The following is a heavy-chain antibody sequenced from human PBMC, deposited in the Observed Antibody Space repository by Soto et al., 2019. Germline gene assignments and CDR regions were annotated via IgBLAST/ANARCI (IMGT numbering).Heavy chain of an antibody. Sequence: SETLSLTCAVYGGSFSGYYWSWIRQPPGKGLEWIGEINHSGSTNYNPSLKSRVTISVDTSKNQFSLKLSSVTAADTAVYYCARYGYSSPFDYWGQGTLVTVSS. J-gene: IGHJ4*02. D-gene: IGHD6-13*01. CDR3: ARYGYSSPFDY. CDR1: GGSFSGYY. CDR2: INHSGST. V-gene: IGHV4-34*01.